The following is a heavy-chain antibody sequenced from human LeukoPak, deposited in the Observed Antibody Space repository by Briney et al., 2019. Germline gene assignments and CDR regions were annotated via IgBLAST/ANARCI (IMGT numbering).Heavy chain of an antibody. CDR2: VSTYTGNT. CDR1: GYSFFNSG. Sequence: VASVKVSCKASGYSFFNSGITWVRQAPGQGPEWIGWVSTYTGNTNYAEKVQGRITMTTDTSTNTAYMELRSLKSDDTAVYYRGRDEDIPTYPNWIDTWGQGTLLTVSS. CDR3: GRDEDIPTYPNWIDT. J-gene: IGHJ5*02. V-gene: IGHV1-18*01. D-gene: IGHD2-2*03.